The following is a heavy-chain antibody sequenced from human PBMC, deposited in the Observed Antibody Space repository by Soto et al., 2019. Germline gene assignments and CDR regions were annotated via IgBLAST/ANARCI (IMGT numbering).Heavy chain of an antibody. J-gene: IGHJ4*02. CDR1: GYTFTSYA. CDR2: INAGNGNT. CDR3: ARAGRYYDFWSGYYNDY. D-gene: IGHD3-3*01. V-gene: IGHV1-3*01. Sequence: ASVKVSCKASGYTFTSYAMQWVRQAPGQRLEWMGWINAGNGNTKYSQKFQGRVTITRDTSASTAYMELSSLRSEDTAVYYCARAGRYYDFWSGYYNDYWGQGTLVTVSS.